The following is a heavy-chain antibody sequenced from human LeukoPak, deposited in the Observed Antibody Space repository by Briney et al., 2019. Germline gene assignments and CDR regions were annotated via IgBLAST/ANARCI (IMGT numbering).Heavy chain of an antibody. J-gene: IGHJ6*02. Sequence: ASVKVSCKASGYTFTSYDINWVRQATGQGLEWMGWMNPNSGNTGFAQKFQGRVTMTRNTSISTAYMELNSLRSEDTAVYYCARGSRYDYVWGSYRPPPYGMDVWGQGTTVTVSS. V-gene: IGHV1-8*01. CDR3: ARGSRYDYVWGSYRPPPYGMDV. CDR1: GYTFTSYD. CDR2: MNPNSGNT. D-gene: IGHD3-16*02.